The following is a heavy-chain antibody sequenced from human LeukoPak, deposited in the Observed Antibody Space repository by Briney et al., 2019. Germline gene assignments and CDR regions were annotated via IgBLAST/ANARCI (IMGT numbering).Heavy chain of an antibody. CDR1: GFTFRADE. D-gene: IGHD6-19*01. V-gene: IGHV3-48*03. Sequence: PGGSQTLSCSASGFTFRADEMGWVRQPPGKGLEWLAHITNSGSATYYSDSVKGRFTISRDNARNSLFLQMNSLRAEDTAVYYCARDREVVTGTSFDVWGQGTLVTVSS. J-gene: IGHJ4*02. CDR3: ARDREVVTGTSFDV. CDR2: ITNSGSAT.